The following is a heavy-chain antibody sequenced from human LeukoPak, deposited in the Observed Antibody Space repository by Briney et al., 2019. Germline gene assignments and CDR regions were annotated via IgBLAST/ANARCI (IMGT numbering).Heavy chain of an antibody. CDR1: GITFSTYW. Sequence: GGSLRLSCAASGITFSTYWMHWVRQAPGKGRVWVARIRPEGTTTAYADSVKGRFTISRDNAKNTLFLQMNSLSAEDTAVYYCARDLDWILFDYWGQGTLVTVSS. CDR3: ARDLDWILFDY. D-gene: IGHD3-9*01. CDR2: IRPEGTTT. V-gene: IGHV3-74*03. J-gene: IGHJ4*02.